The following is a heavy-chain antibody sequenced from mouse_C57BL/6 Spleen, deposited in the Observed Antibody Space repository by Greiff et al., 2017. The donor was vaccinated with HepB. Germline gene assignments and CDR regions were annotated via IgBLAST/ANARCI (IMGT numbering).Heavy chain of an antibody. D-gene: IGHD2-1*01. V-gene: IGHV1-50*01. J-gene: IGHJ4*01. CDR2: IDPSDSYT. Sequence: QVQLQHPGAELVKPGASVKLSCKASGYTFTSYWMQWVKQRPGQGLEWIGEIDPSDSYTNYNQKFKGKATLTVDTSSSTAYMQLSSLTSEDSAVYYCARGGNYGNAMDYWGQGTSVTVSS. CDR1: GYTFTSYW. CDR3: ARGGNYGNAMDY.